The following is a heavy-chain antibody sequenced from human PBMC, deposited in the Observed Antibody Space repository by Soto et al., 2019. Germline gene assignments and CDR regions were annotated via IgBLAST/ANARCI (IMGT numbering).Heavy chain of an antibody. Sequence: QVHLVQSGAEVKKPGASVKVSCQASGYTLTAYYLHWVRQAPGQGLEWMGWINPNSGDTNYAQNFQGRVTMSRDTSINTAYMELSSLRSDDTAVYYCARDFWGSTSFWFDPWGQGTLVTVSS. D-gene: IGHD3-16*01. CDR2: INPNSGDT. CDR1: GYTLTAYY. CDR3: ARDFWGSTSFWFDP. V-gene: IGHV1-2*02. J-gene: IGHJ5*02.